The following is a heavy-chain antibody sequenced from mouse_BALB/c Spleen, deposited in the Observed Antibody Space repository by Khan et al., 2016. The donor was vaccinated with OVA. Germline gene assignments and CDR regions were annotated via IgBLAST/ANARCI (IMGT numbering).Heavy chain of an antibody. CDR3: ARWNYCGSNSWFAY. V-gene: IGHV9-3*02. J-gene: IGHJ3*01. CDR1: GYTFTNYG. D-gene: IGHD1-1*01. Sequence: QIQLVQSGPELKKPGETVKISCKASGYTFTNYGINWVKQAPGKGIKWMGWINTNTGEPTYAEEFMGRFAFSLETSASTAYLQLNNLKNEDTATYFCARWNYCGSNSWFAYWGQGTLVTVSA. CDR2: INTNTGEP.